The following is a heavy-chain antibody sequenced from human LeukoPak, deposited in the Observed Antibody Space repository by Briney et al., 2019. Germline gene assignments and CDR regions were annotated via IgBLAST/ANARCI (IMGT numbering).Heavy chain of an antibody. D-gene: IGHD4-17*01. Sequence: ASVKVSCKASGYTFTGYYMHWVRQAPGQGLEWMGWINPNSGGTNYAQKFQGRVTMTRDTSISTAYMALSRLRSDDTAVYYCARPAPDYGDETLYFDYWGQGTLVTVSS. CDR3: ARPAPDYGDETLYFDY. CDR1: GYTFTGYY. CDR2: INPNSGGT. V-gene: IGHV1-2*02. J-gene: IGHJ4*02.